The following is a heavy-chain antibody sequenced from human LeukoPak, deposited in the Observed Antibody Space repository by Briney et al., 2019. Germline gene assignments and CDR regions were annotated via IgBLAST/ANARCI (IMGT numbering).Heavy chain of an antibody. CDR2: INHSGST. CDR3: ATRRAAAGTCVDY. CDR1: GGSFSGYY. D-gene: IGHD6-13*01. Sequence: SETLSLTCAVYGGSFSGYYWSWIRQPPGKGLEWIGEINHSGSTNYNPSLKSRVTISVDTSKNQFSLKLSSVTAADTAVYYCATRRAAAGTCVDYWGQGTLVTVSS. J-gene: IGHJ4*02. V-gene: IGHV4-34*01.